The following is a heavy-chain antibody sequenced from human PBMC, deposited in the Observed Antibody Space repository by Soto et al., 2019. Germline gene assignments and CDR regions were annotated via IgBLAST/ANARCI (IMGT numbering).Heavy chain of an antibody. J-gene: IGHJ6*02. V-gene: IGHV1-2*02. CDR3: ARALVRSLDWIPDNEYYTIDV. Sequence: SVKVSCKPSGHTFTSYYMHWVRQAPGQGLEWMGWIDPHNSDTNYAQKIQGRVTMTRDTSMRTVYMELSSLRSDDTAVYYCARALVRSLDWIPDNEYYTIDVWGQGTTVTVSS. CDR1: GHTFTSYY. D-gene: IGHD3-3*01. CDR2: IDPHNSDT.